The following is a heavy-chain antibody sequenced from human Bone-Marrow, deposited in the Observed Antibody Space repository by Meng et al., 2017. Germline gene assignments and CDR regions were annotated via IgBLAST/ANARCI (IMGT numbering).Heavy chain of an antibody. Sequence: SETLSLTCTVSGGSISSSSYYWGWIRQPPGKGLEWIGSIYYSGSTYYNPSLKSRVTISVDTSNNQFSLKLSSVTAADTAVYYCARDSGIAVAGTPPKGFLYYWGQGTLVTVSS. V-gene: IGHV4-39*07. J-gene: IGHJ4*02. CDR3: ARDSGIAVAGTPPKGFLYY. CDR1: GGSISSSSYY. D-gene: IGHD6-19*01. CDR2: IYYSGST.